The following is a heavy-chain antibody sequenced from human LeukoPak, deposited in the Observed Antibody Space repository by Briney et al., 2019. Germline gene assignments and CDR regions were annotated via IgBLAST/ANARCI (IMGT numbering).Heavy chain of an antibody. CDR3: ARDSGSGGP. D-gene: IGHD6-19*01. CDR1: GFSFRNYW. V-gene: IGHV3-7*01. Sequence: PGRSLRLSCAASGFSFRNYWMSWVRQPPGKRLEWVAHIKPDGSEKNYVDSVKGRFTHFRDDAKNSVYRQMNSLRVEDTAVYYCARDSGSGGPWGQGTPVTVSS. J-gene: IGHJ5*02. CDR2: IKPDGSEK.